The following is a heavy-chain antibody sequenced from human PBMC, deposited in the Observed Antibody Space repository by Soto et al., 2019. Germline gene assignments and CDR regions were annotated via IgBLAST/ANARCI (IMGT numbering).Heavy chain of an antibody. CDR3: GKDTLDCSGGDCPLYYYYGMDG. Sequence: GGSLRLSCAASGFTFRSYGMHWVRQAPGKGLEWLAVISNDGTNKYLADSVKGRLTLSRDNSRNTLSLEINNLRPEDTAVYYCGKDTLDCSGGDCPLYYYYGMDGWGQGTTVTVSS. D-gene: IGHD2-15*01. J-gene: IGHJ6*02. V-gene: IGHV3-30*18. CDR1: GFTFRSYG. CDR2: ISNDGTNK.